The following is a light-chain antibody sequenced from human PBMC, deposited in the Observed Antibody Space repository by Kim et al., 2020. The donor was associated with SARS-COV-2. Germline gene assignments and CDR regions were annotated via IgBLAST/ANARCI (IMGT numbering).Light chain of an antibody. CDR3: GADHGSGSNFIVV. CDR2: VGTGGIVG. CDR1: SGYSNYK. J-gene: IGLJ2*01. Sequence: CTLSSGYSNYKVDWYQQRPGKGPRFVMRVGTGGIVGSKGDGIPDRFSVLGSGLNRYLTIKNIQEEDESDYHCGADHGSGSNFIVVFGGGTQLTVL. V-gene: IGLV9-49*01.